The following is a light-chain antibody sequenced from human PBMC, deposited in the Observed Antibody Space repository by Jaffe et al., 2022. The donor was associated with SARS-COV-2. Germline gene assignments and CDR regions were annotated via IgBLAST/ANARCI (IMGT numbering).Light chain of an antibody. Sequence: QSALTQPPSASGSPGQSVTISCTGTSSDVGGYNYVSWYQQHPGKAPKLMIYEVSKRPSGVPDRFSGSKSGNTASLTVSGLQAEDEADYYCSSYAGSTPFLVFGTGTKVTVL. V-gene: IGLV2-8*01. J-gene: IGLJ1*01. CDR1: SSDVGGYNY. CDR2: EVS. CDR3: SSYAGSTPFLV.